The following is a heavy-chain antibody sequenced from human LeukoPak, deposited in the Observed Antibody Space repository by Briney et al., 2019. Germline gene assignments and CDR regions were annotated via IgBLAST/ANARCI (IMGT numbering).Heavy chain of an antibody. CDR2: ISSSGSTI. CDR1: GFTFSSYE. V-gene: IGHV3-48*03. CDR3: ARDGGEGLRFGGPSPRGYLDY. J-gene: IGHJ4*02. Sequence: GGSLRLSCAASGFTFSSYEMNWVRQAPGKGLEWVSYISSSGSTIYYADSVKGRFTISRDNAKNSLYLQMNSLRADDTAVYYCARDGGEGLRFGGPSPRGYLDYWGQGTLVTVSS. D-gene: IGHD3-16*01.